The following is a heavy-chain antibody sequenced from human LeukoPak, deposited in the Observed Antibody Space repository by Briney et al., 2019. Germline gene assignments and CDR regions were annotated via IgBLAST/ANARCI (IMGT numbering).Heavy chain of an antibody. J-gene: IGHJ6*02. Sequence: SQTLSLTCVISGDSVSSNSAAWNWIRQSPSRGLEWLGRTYYRSKWYYHYAVSMKSRITVNPDTSKNQFSLQLNSVTPEDTAVYYCARGFAAHYYYYGMDVWGQGTTVTVSS. CDR3: ARGFAAHYYYYGMDV. CDR2: TYYRSKWYY. V-gene: IGHV6-1*01. D-gene: IGHD6-13*01. CDR1: GDSVSSNSAA.